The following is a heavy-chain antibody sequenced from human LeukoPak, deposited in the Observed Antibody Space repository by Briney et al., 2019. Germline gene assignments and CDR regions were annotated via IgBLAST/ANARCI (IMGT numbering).Heavy chain of an antibody. V-gene: IGHV3-21*01. CDR2: ISSSSSYI. CDR3: ARVSEPLVIQSLSFDY. D-gene: IGHD1-14*01. Sequence: GGSLRLSGAGSGFTFSSYSMNWVRQAPGKGLEWVSSISSSSSYIYYPDSVKGRFTISRDNAKNSLYLQMNSLRAEDTAVYYCARVSEPLVIQSLSFDYWGQGTLVTVSS. CDR1: GFTFSSYS. J-gene: IGHJ4*02.